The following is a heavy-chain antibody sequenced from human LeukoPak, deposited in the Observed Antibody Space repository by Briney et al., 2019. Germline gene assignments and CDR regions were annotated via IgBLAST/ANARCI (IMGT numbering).Heavy chain of an antibody. CDR1: GFTFSSYA. V-gene: IGHV3-23*01. J-gene: IGHJ3*02. D-gene: IGHD2-2*01. Sequence: GGSLRLSCAASGFTFSSYAMSWVRQAPGKGLEWVSAISGSGGSTYYADSVKGRFTISRDNSKNTLYLQMNSLRAEDTAVYYCAKVTHRIVVVPAAVVAFDIWGQGTMVTVSS. CDR3: AKVTHRIVVVPAAVVAFDI. CDR2: ISGSGGST.